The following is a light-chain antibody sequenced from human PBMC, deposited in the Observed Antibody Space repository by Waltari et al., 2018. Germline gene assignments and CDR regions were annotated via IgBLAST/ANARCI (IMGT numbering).Light chain of an antibody. CDR3: NSRDSSGNVV. Sequence: SSELTQDPAVSVALGQTVRITCQGDSLSSYYASWYQQKPGQAPVLVIYGKNNRTSGIPERFSGSSSGNTASLTITGAQAEDEADYYCNSRDSSGNVVFGGGTKLTVL. CDR1: SLSSYY. V-gene: IGLV3-19*01. J-gene: IGLJ2*01. CDR2: GKN.